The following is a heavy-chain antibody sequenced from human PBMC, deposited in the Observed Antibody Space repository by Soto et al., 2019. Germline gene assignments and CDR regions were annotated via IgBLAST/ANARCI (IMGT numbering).Heavy chain of an antibody. V-gene: IGHV5-10-1*01. J-gene: IGHJ4*02. D-gene: IGHD5-18*01. Sequence: GESRKISCKGSGYSFAGYWITWVRQKPGKGLEWRGRIDPSDSQTYYSPSFPGHVTISVTKSITTVFLEWSNLRAADTALYYCARQIHDTDPGHPFQYFFDSWGQGTPVTVSS. CDR2: IDPSDSQT. CDR3: ARQIHDTDPGHPFQYFFDS. CDR1: GYSFAGYW.